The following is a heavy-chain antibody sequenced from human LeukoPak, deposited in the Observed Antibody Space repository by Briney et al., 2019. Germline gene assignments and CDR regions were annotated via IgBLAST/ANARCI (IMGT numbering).Heavy chain of an antibody. CDR2: ISGSGAAI. V-gene: IGHV3-11*01. J-gene: IGHJ4*02. Sequence: GGSLRLSCAASGFTFSDFYMTWVRQAPGKGLEFISCISGSGAAIYYADSVKGRFNISRDNAKKSVYLQMKGLRADDTAVYYCAKNRRLLGDWGQGTLVTVSS. CDR1: GFTFSDFY. D-gene: IGHD1-14*01. CDR3: AKNRRLLGD.